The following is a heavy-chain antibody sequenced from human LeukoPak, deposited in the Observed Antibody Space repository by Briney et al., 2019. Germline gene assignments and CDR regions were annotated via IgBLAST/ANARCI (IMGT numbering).Heavy chain of an antibody. CDR2: LSGTGGST. J-gene: IGHJ4*02. CDR3: AKGAFIVVVTAHPDY. D-gene: IGHD2-21*02. V-gene: IGHV3-23*01. CDR1: GFTFSNYA. Sequence: GGSLRLSCAASGFTFSNYALSWVRQAPGKGLEWVSTLSGTGGSTYYADSVKGRFTISRDNSKNTLYLQMNSLRAEDTVVYYCAKGAFIVVVTAHPDYWGQGTLVTVSS.